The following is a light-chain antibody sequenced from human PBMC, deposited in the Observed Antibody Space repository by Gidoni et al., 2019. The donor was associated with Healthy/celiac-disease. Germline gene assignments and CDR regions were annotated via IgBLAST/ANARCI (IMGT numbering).Light chain of an antibody. CDR1: QDISNY. V-gene: IGKV1-33*01. Sequence: DIQMTQSPSSLSASVGDRVTITCQASQDISNYLNWYQQKPGEAPKLLIYDASNLETGVPSRFSGSGSGTDFTFTISSLQPEDIATYYCQQYDNLPLTFXGXTKVEIK. CDR2: DAS. J-gene: IGKJ4*01. CDR3: QQYDNLPLT.